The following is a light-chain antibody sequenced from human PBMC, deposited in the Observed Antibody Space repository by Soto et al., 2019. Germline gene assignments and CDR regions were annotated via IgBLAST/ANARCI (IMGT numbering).Light chain of an antibody. CDR1: QGISTY. CDR2: DAS. Sequence: EMMLTQSPATLALSPGERATLSCTASQGISTYIAWYQQNTGHTPRLLMFDASRRATGIPPRFSGGGFGTQITLTINNLEPDDFAVYYCQQRGETFGPGTRLEIK. V-gene: IGKV3-11*01. CDR3: QQRGET. J-gene: IGKJ5*01.